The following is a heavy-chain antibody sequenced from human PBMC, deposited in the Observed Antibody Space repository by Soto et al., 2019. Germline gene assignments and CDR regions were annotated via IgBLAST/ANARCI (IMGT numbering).Heavy chain of an antibody. V-gene: IGHV3-30*18. J-gene: IGHJ4*02. CDR1: GFTFSSYG. Sequence: GGSLRLSCAASGFTFSSYGMHWVRQAPGKGLEWVAVISYDGSNKYYADSVKGRFTISRDNSKNTLYLQMNSLRAEDTAVYYCAKDFPYYYDSSGFRDYWGQGTLVTVSS. D-gene: IGHD3-22*01. CDR2: ISYDGSNK. CDR3: AKDFPYYYDSSGFRDY.